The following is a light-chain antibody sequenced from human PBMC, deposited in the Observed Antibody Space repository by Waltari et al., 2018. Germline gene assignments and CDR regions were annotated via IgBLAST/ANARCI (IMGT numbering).Light chain of an antibody. Sequence: QSVLTQPPSVSEAPRQRVTIPCSGSSSNIGNNAVNWYQQLPGKAPKLLIYYDDLLPSGVSDRFSGSKSGTSASLAISGLQSEDEADYYCAAWDDSLSGLYVFGTGTKVTVL. CDR1: SSNIGNNA. J-gene: IGLJ1*01. V-gene: IGLV1-36*01. CDR3: AAWDDSLSGLYV. CDR2: YDD.